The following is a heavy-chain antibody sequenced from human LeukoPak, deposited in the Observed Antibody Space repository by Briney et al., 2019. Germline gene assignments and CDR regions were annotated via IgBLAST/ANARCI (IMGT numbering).Heavy chain of an antibody. CDR3: ARVVAVTGTPVYYMDV. V-gene: IGHV1-2*02. CDR2: IDPNSGGT. CDR1: GYMFTGYD. J-gene: IGHJ6*03. D-gene: IGHD6-19*01. Sequence: ASVKVSCKASGYMFTGYDMHWVRQAPGQRLGWMGWIDPNSGGTNYAQKFQGRVTMTRDTSISTAYMDLNRLRSDDTAVYYCARVVAVTGTPVYYMDVWGKGTTVTVSS.